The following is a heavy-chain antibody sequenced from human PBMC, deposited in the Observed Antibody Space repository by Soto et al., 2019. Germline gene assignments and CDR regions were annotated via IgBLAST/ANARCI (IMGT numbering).Heavy chain of an antibody. Sequence: GGSLRPSCAASGFTFSSYGMHWVRQAPGKGLEWVAVIWYDGSNKYYADSVKGRFTISRDNSKNTLYLQMNSLRAEDTAVYYCARVKCSSTSCYTNFYYGMDVWGEGTTVTVCS. CDR3: ARVKCSSTSCYTNFYYGMDV. V-gene: IGHV3-33*01. CDR2: IWYDGSNK. CDR1: GFTFSSYG. J-gene: IGHJ6*04. D-gene: IGHD2-2*02.